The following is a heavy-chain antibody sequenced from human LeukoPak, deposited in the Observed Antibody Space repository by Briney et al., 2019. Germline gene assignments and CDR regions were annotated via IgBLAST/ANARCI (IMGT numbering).Heavy chain of an antibody. Sequence: PSETLSLTCAVSGGSISSSYWWSWVRQPPGKGLEWIGEINHSGSTNYNPSLKSRVTISVDTSKNQFSLKLSSVTAADTAVYYCARGHPANGVRLYWFDPWGQGTLVTVSS. D-gene: IGHD2-8*01. V-gene: IGHV4-4*02. J-gene: IGHJ5*02. CDR3: ARGHPANGVRLYWFDP. CDR2: INHSGST. CDR1: GGSISSSYW.